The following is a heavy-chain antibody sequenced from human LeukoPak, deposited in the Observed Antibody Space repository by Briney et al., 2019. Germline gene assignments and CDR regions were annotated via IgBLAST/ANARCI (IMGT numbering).Heavy chain of an antibody. CDR1: GGSISSGGYY. CDR3: ARDLEGYIFDH. V-gene: IGHV4-30-2*01. Sequence: SQTLSLTCTVSGGSISSGGYYWSWIRQPPGKGLEWIGYIYHSGSTYYNPSLRSRVTISVDRSKNQFSLKLSSVTAADTAVYYCARDLEGYIFDHWGQGTLVTVSS. CDR2: IYHSGST. D-gene: IGHD5-24*01. J-gene: IGHJ4*02.